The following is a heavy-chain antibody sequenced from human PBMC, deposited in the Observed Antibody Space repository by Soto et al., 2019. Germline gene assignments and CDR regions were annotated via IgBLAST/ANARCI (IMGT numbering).Heavy chain of an antibody. V-gene: IGHV2-5*01. J-gene: IGHJ6*02. Sequence: PTLVNPTQTLTLTCTFSGFSLSSSRVGVGWIRQPPGKSLEWLAVLYFNGDRRRSPSLENRLTITKDTSKNQVILTMTNMDPVDTATYYCIYRRAAYDYHGLDVWGQGTTVTVSS. CDR1: GFSLSSSRVG. CDR3: IYRRAAYDYHGLDV. CDR2: LYFNGDR. D-gene: IGHD6-25*01.